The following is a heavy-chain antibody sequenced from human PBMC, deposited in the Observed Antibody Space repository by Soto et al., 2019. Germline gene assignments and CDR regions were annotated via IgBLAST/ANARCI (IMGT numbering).Heavy chain of an antibody. CDR1: GGTFSSYA. CDR3: ARPRIAAAGTGGAFDI. D-gene: IGHD6-13*01. CDR2: IIPIFGTA. J-gene: IGHJ3*02. V-gene: IGHV1-69*12. Sequence: QVQLVQYGAEVKKPGSSVKVSCKASGGTFSSYAISWVRQAPGQGLEWMGGIIPIFGTANYAQKFQGRVTITADESTSTAYMELSSLRSEDTAVYYCARPRIAAAGTGGAFDIWGQGTMVTVSS.